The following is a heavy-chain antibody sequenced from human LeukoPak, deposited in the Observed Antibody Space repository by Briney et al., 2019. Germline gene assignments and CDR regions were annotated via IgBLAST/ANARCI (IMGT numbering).Heavy chain of an antibody. CDR1: GFSFSSYW. V-gene: IGHV3-7*01. D-gene: IGHD2-15*01. J-gene: IGHJ6*03. CDR2: IKQDGSEK. Sequence: PGGSLRLSCAASGFSFSSYWMTWVRQAPGKGLEWVANIKQDGSEKYYVDSVKGRFTISRDNAKNSLYLQMNSLRAEDTAVYYCARVQRGDIVVGRVYYYYYMDVWGKGTTVTVSS. CDR3: ARVQRGDIVVGRVYYYYYMDV.